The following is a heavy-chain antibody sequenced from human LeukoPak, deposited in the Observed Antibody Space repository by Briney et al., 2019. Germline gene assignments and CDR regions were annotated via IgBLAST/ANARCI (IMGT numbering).Heavy chain of an antibody. Sequence: GGSLRLSCAASGFTFSNYWMNWVRQASGKGLEWVANIKQDGSEKYYVDSVKGRFTISRDNAKNSLYLQMNSLRAEDTGVYYCARVRSYWGQGTLVTVSS. CDR3: ARVRSY. V-gene: IGHV3-7*01. J-gene: IGHJ4*02. CDR1: GFTFSNYW. CDR2: IKQDGSEK. D-gene: IGHD3-10*01.